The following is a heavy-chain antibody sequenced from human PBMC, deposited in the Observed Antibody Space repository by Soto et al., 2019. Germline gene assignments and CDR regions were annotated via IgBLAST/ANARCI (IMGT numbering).Heavy chain of an antibody. V-gene: IGHV4-59*01. D-gene: IGHD2-2*01. Sequence: PSETLSLTCTVFRDSIKHYYWRWSQQPPGPRLQRIGNIYYTGSTTYNPSLESRVTMSVATSKNQFSLKLSSVNAADTAVYYCAKYRRTEEGGFTLDSWGRGTLVTVSS. J-gene: IGHJ4*02. CDR3: AKYRRTEEGGFTLDS. CDR1: RDSIKHYY. CDR2: IYYTGST.